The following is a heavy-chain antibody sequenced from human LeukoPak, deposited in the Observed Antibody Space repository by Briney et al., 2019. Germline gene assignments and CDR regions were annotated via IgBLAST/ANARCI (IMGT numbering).Heavy chain of an antibody. CDR2: INTNTGNP. Sequence: ASVKVSCKASGYTFTTYAMNWVRQAPGQRLEWMGWINTNTGNPTYAQGFTGRFVFSLDTTVSTAYLQISSLKAEDTAVYYCARRDQWFGELSIDYWGQGTLVTVSS. V-gene: IGHV7-4-1*02. D-gene: IGHD3-10*01. CDR3: ARRDQWFGELSIDY. CDR1: GYTFTTYA. J-gene: IGHJ4*02.